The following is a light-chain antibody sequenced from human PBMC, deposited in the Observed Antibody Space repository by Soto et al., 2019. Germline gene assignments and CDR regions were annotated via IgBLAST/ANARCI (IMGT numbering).Light chain of an antibody. CDR2: DVS. CDR1: SSDVGGYNY. CDR3: SSYTSSSTVV. Sequence: QSALPQPASVSGSPGQSITISCTGTSSDVGGYNYVSWYQQHPGKAPKLMIYDVSNRRSGVSNRFSGSKSGNTASLTISGLQAEDEADYYCSSYTSSSTVVFGGGTKLNVL. J-gene: IGLJ2*01. V-gene: IGLV2-14*01.